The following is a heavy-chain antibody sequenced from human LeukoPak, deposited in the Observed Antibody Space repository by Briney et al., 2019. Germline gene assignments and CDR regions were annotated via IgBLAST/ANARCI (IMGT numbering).Heavy chain of an antibody. CDR2: ISGSGGST. V-gene: IGHV3-23*01. D-gene: IGHD5-18*01. CDR1: GFTFSSYA. J-gene: IGHJ4*02. CDR3: AKEGGYSYNVDY. Sequence: GGSLRLSCAASGFTFSSYAMSWVRQAPGKGLEWVSAISGSGGSTYYADSVKGRFIIARDNSKNTLYLQMNSLRAEDTAVYYCAKEGGYSYNVDYWGQGTLVTVSS.